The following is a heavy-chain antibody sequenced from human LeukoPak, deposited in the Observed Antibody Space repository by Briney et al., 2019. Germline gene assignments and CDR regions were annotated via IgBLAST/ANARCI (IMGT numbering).Heavy chain of an antibody. CDR1: GFTLSSYA. CDR2: ISGSGGST. J-gene: IGHJ4*02. D-gene: IGHD3-10*02. Sequence: GGSLRLSCAASGFTLSSYAMSWVRQAPGKGLEWVSAISGSGGSTYYADSVKGRFTISRGNSKNTLYLQMNSLRAEDTAVYYCAKMCSGYFDYWGQGTLVTVSS. V-gene: IGHV3-23*01. CDR3: AKMCSGYFDY.